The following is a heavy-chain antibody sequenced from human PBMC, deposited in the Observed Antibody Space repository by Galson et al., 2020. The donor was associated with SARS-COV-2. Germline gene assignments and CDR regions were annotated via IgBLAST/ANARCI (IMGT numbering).Heavy chain of an antibody. Sequence: SDTLSLTCTVSGGSISIGSYYWGWIRQPPGKGLEWIGSIFYSGSTYYNPSLKSRVTISVDTSKNQFSLNLTSVTAADTAVYYCARTSMAAYYNSYYLDVWGKGTTVTLSS. CDR3: ARTSMAAYYNSYYLDV. J-gene: IGHJ6*03. D-gene: IGHD5-18*01. CDR2: IFYSGST. V-gene: IGHV4-39*01. CDR1: GGSISIGSYY.